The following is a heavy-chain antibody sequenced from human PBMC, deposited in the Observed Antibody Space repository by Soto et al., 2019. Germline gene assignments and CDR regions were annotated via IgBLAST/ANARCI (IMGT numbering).Heavy chain of an antibody. V-gene: IGHV3-33*01. CDR1: GFTFSSYG. Sequence: PGGSLRLSCAASGFTFSSYGMHWVRQAPGKGLEWVAVIWYDGSNKYYADSVKGRFTISRDNSKNTLYLQMNSLRAEDTAVYYCAREGSSSSSFSYYYYYMDVWGKGTTVTVSS. D-gene: IGHD6-6*01. CDR2: IWYDGSNK. CDR3: AREGSSSSSFSYYYYYMDV. J-gene: IGHJ6*03.